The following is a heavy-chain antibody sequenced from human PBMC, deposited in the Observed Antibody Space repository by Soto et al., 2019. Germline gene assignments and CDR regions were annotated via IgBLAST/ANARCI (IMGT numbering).Heavy chain of an antibody. CDR3: AKGGSGPTLTDFDY. Sequence: QVQLVESGGGVVQPGRSLRLSCAASGFTFSSYGMHWVRQAPGKGLEWVAVISYDGSNKYYADSVKGRFTISRDNSKNTLYLQMNSLRAEDTALYYCAKGGSGPTLTDFDYWGQGTLVTVSS. CDR2: ISYDGSNK. CDR1: GFTFSSYG. V-gene: IGHV3-30*18. D-gene: IGHD3-10*01. J-gene: IGHJ4*02.